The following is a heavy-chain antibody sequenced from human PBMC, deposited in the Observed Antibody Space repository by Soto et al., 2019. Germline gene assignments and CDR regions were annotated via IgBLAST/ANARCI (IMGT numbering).Heavy chain of an antibody. CDR3: ARGVMRYCSGGSCYSYYYYYGMDV. J-gene: IGHJ6*04. CDR1: GGTFSSYR. CDR2: IVPIYRTA. V-gene: IGHV1-69*13. D-gene: IGHD2-15*01. Sequence: GASVKVSCKASGGTFSSYRINWVRQAPGQGLEWVGGIVPIYRTADYAQKFQGRVTITADESARTSYMELSSLRSEDTAVYYCARGVMRYCSGGSCYSYYYYYGMDVWGKGTTVTVSS.